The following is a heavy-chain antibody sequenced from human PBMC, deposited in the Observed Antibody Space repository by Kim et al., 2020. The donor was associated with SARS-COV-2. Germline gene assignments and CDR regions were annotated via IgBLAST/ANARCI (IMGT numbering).Heavy chain of an antibody. CDR3: ARETRIAAAGPPTPGLGY. D-gene: IGHD6-13*01. CDR1: GYTFTGYY. J-gene: IGHJ4*02. V-gene: IGHV1-2*02. Sequence: ASVKVSCKASGYTFTGYYMHWVRQAPGQGLEWMGWINPNSGGTNYAQKFQGRVTMTRDTSISTAYMELSRLRSDDTAVYYCARETRIAAAGPPTPGLGYWGQGTLVTVSS. CDR2: INPNSGGT.